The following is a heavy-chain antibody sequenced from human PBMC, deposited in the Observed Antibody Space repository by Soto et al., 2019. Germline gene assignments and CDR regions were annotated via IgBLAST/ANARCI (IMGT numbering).Heavy chain of an antibody. CDR3: ARDWHYYDSSSYPRVYGMDV. D-gene: IGHD3-22*01. V-gene: IGHV4-59*01. CDR1: GGSISPYY. CDR2: IYYSGNT. Sequence: SETLSLTCTVSGGSISPYYWSWIRQPPGKGLEWIGYIYYSGNTEYNPSLKSRVTISVDTSKNQFSLKLSSVTAADTAVYYCARDWHYYDSSSYPRVYGMDVWGQGTTVTVSS. J-gene: IGHJ6*02.